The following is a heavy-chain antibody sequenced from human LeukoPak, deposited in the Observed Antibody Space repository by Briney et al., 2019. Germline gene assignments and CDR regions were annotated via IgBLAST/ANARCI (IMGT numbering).Heavy chain of an antibody. J-gene: IGHJ4*02. CDR1: VFTLSGLA. CDR2: ISVSGGST. CDR3: AKKEAMIRGVTYSLDF. D-gene: IGHD3-10*01. Sequence: VGCLRLSRAPSVFTLSGLAMGGVRPAPGEGVEWVSSISVSGGSTYYADSVKGQFTISRDTSKNTLYLQMHSLRAEDTAVYYWAKKEAMIRGVTYSLDFWGQGTLVTVSS. V-gene: IGHV3-23*01.